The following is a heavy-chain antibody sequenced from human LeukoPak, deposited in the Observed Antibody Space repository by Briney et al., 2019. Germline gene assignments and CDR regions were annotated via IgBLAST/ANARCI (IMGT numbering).Heavy chain of an antibody. V-gene: IGHV3-7*01. CDR2: IKQDGSEK. Sequence: GGSLRLSCAASGFTFSSYWMSWVRQAPGKGLEWVANIKQDGSEKYYVDSVKGRFTISRDNAKNSLYLQMNSLRAEDTAVYYRARGRYYYDSSGYFLWHYWGQGTLVTVS. J-gene: IGHJ4*02. CDR1: GFTFSSYW. CDR3: ARGRYYYDSSGYFLWHY. D-gene: IGHD3-22*01.